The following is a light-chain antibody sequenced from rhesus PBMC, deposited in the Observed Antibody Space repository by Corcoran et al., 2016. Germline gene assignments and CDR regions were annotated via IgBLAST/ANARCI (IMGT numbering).Light chain of an antibody. CDR1: QGLSSY. J-gene: IGKJ4*01. Sequence: DIQMNQSPSSLSASVGDTVTITCRASQGLSSYLNWFQQKPGKPPKPLNYASSSLQSGVPSRFSGRGAGTDFTLTISSLQPEDFAAYYCQQHNSHPLTFGGGTKVELK. CDR2: ASS. CDR3: QQHNSHPLT. V-gene: IGKV1-28*03.